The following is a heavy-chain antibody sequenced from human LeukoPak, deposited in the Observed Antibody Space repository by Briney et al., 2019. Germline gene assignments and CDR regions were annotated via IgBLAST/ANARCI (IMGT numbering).Heavy chain of an antibody. D-gene: IGHD4-11*01. Sequence: SGPTLVNPTETLTLTCTVSGFSLSNARRGVSWIRQPPGKALEWLAHIFSNDEKSYSASLKSRLTISKDTSKSHVVLTMTNMDPVDTATYYCARIERETTVSINYFDYWGQGTLVTVSS. CDR2: IFSNDEK. J-gene: IGHJ4*02. CDR3: ARIERETTVSINYFDY. V-gene: IGHV2-26*01. CDR1: GFSLSNARRG.